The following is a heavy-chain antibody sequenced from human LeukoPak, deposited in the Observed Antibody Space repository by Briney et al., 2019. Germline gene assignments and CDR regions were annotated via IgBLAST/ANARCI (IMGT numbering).Heavy chain of an antibody. CDR2: ISSSGSTI. J-gene: IGHJ4*02. D-gene: IGHD3-22*01. V-gene: IGHV3-48*04. CDR3: AREKTYYSDSSGYYGTFDY. Sequence: GGSLRLSCAASGFTFSSYAMSWVRQAPGKGLEWVSYISSSGSTIYYADSVKGRFTISRDNAKNSLYLQMNSLRAEDTAVYYCAREKTYYSDSSGYYGTFDYWGQGTLVTVSS. CDR1: GFTFSSYA.